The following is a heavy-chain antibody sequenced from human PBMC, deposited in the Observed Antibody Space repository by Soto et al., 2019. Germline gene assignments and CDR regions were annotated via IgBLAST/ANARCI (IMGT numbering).Heavy chain of an antibody. J-gene: IGHJ4*02. Sequence: ASVKVSCKASGYTFTSYYMHWVRQAPGQGLEWMGIINPSGGSTSYAQKFQGRVTMTRDTSTSTVYMELSSLRSEDTAVYYCARGAQRMKITMVRGIDYWGQGTLVTVSS. V-gene: IGHV1-46*01. CDR3: ARGAQRMKITMVRGIDY. CDR2: INPSGGST. CDR1: GYTFTSYY. D-gene: IGHD3-10*01.